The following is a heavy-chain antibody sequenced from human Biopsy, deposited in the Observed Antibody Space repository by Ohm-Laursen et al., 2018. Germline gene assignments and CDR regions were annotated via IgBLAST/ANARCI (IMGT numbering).Heavy chain of an antibody. CDR1: EGTFSNYG. Sequence: GASVKVSCKAPEGTFSNYGVNWVRQAPGQGLEWMGGIIPIFGTANYAQKFRGRVTITADESTSTAYMELSSLRSDDTAVYYCAIDGNDFLTDYLKIDQWGQGTLVTVSS. J-gene: IGHJ4*02. CDR2: IIPIFGTA. D-gene: IGHD3-9*01. V-gene: IGHV1-69*13. CDR3: AIDGNDFLTDYLKIDQ.